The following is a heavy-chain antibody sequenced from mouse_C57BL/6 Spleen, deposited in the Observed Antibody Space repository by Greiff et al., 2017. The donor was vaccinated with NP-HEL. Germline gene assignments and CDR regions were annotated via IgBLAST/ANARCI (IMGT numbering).Heavy chain of an antibody. CDR1: GYTFTSYN. CDR3: ARAEYGSRTWYFDV. D-gene: IGHD1-1*01. CDR2: IYPGTGDT. Sequence: QVQLQQSGAELVRPGASVKMSCKASGYTFTSYNMHWVKQTPRKGLEWIGAIYPGTGDTSYNQKFKGKATLTVDKSSSTAYMQLRSLTSEDSAVYFCARAEYGSRTWYFDVWGTGTTVTVSS. J-gene: IGHJ1*03. V-gene: IGHV1-12*01.